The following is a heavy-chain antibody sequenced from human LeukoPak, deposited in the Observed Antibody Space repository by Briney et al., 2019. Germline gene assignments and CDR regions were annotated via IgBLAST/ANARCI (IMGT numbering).Heavy chain of an antibody. V-gene: IGHV3-30*02. CDR2: IRYDGSNK. CDR1: GFTFSSYG. Sequence: GGSLRLSCAASGFTFSSYGMHWVRQAPGKGLEWVAFIRYDGSNKYYADSVKGRFTISRDNSKNTLYLQMNSLRAEDTAVYYCAKYPLRFLEWSQYFDYWGQGTLVTVSS. J-gene: IGHJ4*02. D-gene: IGHD3-3*01. CDR3: AKYPLRFLEWSQYFDY.